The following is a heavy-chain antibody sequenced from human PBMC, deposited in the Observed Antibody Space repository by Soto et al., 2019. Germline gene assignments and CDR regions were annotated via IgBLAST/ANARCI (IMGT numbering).Heavy chain of an antibody. D-gene: IGHD2-2*01. CDR3: AKETSPPTVGSSTGIEY. Sequence: GGSLRLSCAASGFTFTNYAMTWVRQAPGKGLEWVSSVSGNGDTTDYADSVKGRFTISRDNSKNTLFLQMNSLRPEDTAVYYCAKETSPPTVGSSTGIEYWGQGTLVTVSS. V-gene: IGHV3-23*01. CDR2: VSGNGDTT. J-gene: IGHJ4*02. CDR1: GFTFTNYA.